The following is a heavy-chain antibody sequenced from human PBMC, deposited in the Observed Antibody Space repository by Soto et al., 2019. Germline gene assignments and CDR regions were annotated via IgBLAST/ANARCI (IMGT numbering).Heavy chain of an antibody. V-gene: IGHV3-30*18. D-gene: IGHD6-19*01. Sequence: QVQLVESGGGVVQPGRSLRLSCAASGFSFSDYGMHWVRQAPGKGLDWVGVISYDGSERHFADSVKGRFTISRDNSKNTLYLQMNSLRPEETAVYYCAKEGALSGWTYGDCWGQGTLVTVSS. CDR1: GFSFSDYG. CDR2: ISYDGSER. J-gene: IGHJ4*02. CDR3: AKEGALSGWTYGDC.